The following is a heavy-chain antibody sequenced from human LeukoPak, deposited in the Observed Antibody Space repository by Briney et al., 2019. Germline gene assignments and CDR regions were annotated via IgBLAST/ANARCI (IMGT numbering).Heavy chain of an antibody. CDR2: ISSSSSYI. J-gene: IGHJ4*02. Sequence: GGSLRLSCAASGFTFSSYSMNWVRQAPGKGLEWVSSISSSSSYIYYADSVKGRFTISRDNAKNSLYLQMSSLRAEDTAVYYCATEAYDSSGVDYWGQGTLVTVSS. CDR1: GFTFSSYS. CDR3: ATEAYDSSGVDY. D-gene: IGHD3-22*01. V-gene: IGHV3-21*01.